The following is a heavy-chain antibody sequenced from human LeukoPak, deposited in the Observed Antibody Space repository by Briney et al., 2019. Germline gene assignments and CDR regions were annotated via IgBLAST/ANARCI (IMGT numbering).Heavy chain of an antibody. CDR3: ARDQKSTLSSGYALDY. J-gene: IGHJ4*02. CDR1: GFTFSSYS. Sequence: GGSLRLSCAASGFTFSSYSMNWVRQAPGKGLEWVSSISSSSSFIYYADSVKRRFTISRDNAKNSLYLQMNSLRAEDTAVYYCARDQKSTLSSGYALDYWGQGTLVTVSS. V-gene: IGHV3-21*01. CDR2: ISSSSSFI. D-gene: IGHD3-22*01.